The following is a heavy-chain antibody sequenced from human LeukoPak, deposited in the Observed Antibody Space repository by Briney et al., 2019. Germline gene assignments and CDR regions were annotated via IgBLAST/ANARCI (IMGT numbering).Heavy chain of an antibody. J-gene: IGHJ4*02. CDR3: AKDRQPYCNDNRCYSGFDY. CDR2: ISGSGGST. CDR1: GFTFSSYA. Sequence: GGSLRLSCEASGFTFSSYAMSWVRQAPGKGLEWVSGISGSGGSTYYADSVKGRFTISRDNSKNTLYLQMNSLRVEDTAVYYCAKDRQPYCNDNRCYSGFDYWGQGTLVPVSS. D-gene: IGHD2-15*01. V-gene: IGHV3-23*01.